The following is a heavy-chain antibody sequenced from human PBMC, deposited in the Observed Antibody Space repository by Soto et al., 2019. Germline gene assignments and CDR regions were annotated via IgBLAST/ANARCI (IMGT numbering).Heavy chain of an antibody. CDR1: GGSMIAYY. J-gene: IGHJ4*02. V-gene: IGHV4-59*01. D-gene: IGHD6-13*01. CDR2: TYYSGST. Sequence: SESLSLTGTVSGGSMIAYYWNWIRQPPGEGLQWIGYTYYSGSTTYNPSLKSRVTISVGSSKNQFSLKLDSVTPADTAVYYCARVRGTAGKRYFDYWGPGTLVTVSS. CDR3: ARVRGTAGKRYFDY.